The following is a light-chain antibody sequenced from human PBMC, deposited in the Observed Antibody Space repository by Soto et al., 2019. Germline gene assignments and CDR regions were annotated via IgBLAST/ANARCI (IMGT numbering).Light chain of an antibody. CDR3: QHYYTTPPT. CDR1: QSVFYSSRNKNY. Sequence: DIVMTQSPDSLAVSLGERATIHCKSSQSVFYSSRNKNYLAWYQQKPGQPPKLLISWASSREFGVPDRFSGSGSVTDFTLTISSLQAEDVAIYYCQHYYTTPPTFGHGTKVEI. J-gene: IGKJ1*01. V-gene: IGKV4-1*01. CDR2: WAS.